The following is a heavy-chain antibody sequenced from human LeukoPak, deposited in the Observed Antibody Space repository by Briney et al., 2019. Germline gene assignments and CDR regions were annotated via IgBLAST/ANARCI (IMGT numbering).Heavy chain of an antibody. CDR3: ARGHSSGWYDQYYFDH. CDR2: IKHDGSER. D-gene: IGHD6-19*01. J-gene: IGHJ4*02. CDR1: GFTFTRYW. Sequence: GGSLRLSCAASGFTFTRYWMTWVRQAPGKGLEWVANIKHDGSERDYVDSVKGRFTISRDNAKNSVYLQMNSLRAEDTAVYYCARGHSSGWYDQYYFDHWGQGTPVTVSS. V-gene: IGHV3-7*01.